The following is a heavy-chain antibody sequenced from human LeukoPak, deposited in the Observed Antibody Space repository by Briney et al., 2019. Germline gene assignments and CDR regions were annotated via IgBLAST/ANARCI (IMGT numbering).Heavy chain of an antibody. J-gene: IGHJ4*02. V-gene: IGHV4-59*01. CDR1: GGSISTNY. CDR3: ARLPSNVMYYFDY. Sequence: PSETLSLTCTVSGGSISTNYWSWIRQPPGRGLEWIGNIFYSGRNNYNPSLRSRVTMSVDTSKNQFSLKLSSVTAADTAVYYCARLPSNVMYYFDYWGQGTLVTVSS. CDR2: IFYSGRN. D-gene: IGHD2-2*01.